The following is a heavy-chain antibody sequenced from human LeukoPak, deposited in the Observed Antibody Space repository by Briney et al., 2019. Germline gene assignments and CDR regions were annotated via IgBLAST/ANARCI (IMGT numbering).Heavy chain of an antibody. CDR3: AKKYRSVQFFYMDV. V-gene: IGHV3-30*18. D-gene: IGHD2-2*01. CDR1: GFTFSNFA. CDR2: ISYDGSNK. J-gene: IGHJ6*03. Sequence: GGSLRLSCAASGFTFSNFAMHWVRQAPGKGLEWVAVISYDGSNKYYADSVKGRFTISRDKSKNTLYLQMNSLRAEDTAIYYCAKKYRSVQFFYMDVWGKGTTVTISS.